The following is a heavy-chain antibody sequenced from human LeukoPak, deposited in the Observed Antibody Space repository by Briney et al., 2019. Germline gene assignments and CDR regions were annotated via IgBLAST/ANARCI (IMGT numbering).Heavy chain of an antibody. Sequence: SETLSLTCTVSGGSISSYYWSWIRQPPGKGLEWIGYIYYSGSTNYNPSLKSRVTISVDTSKNQFSLKLSSVTAADTAVYYCARDRGYCSGGSCYPINWFDPWGQGTLVTVSS. J-gene: IGHJ5*02. V-gene: IGHV4-59*01. CDR1: GGSISSYY. CDR3: ARDRGYCSGGSCYPINWFDP. D-gene: IGHD2-15*01. CDR2: IYYSGST.